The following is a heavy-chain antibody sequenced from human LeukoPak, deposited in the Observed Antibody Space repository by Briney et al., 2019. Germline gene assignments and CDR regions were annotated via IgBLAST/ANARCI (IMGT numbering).Heavy chain of an antibody. CDR1: GFTFSSYS. V-gene: IGHV3-21*01. CDR3: AREYEKGGYSYGRRI. CDR2: ISSSSSYI. D-gene: IGHD5-18*01. J-gene: IGHJ3*02. Sequence: TGGSLRLSCAASGFTFSSYSMNLVRQAPGKGLEWVSSISSSSSYIYYADSVKGRFTTSRDNAKNSLYLQMNSLRAEDTAVYYCAREYEKGGYSYGRRIWGQGTMVTVSS.